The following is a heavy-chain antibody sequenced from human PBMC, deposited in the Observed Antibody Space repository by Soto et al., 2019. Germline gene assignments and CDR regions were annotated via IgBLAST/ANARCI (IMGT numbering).Heavy chain of an antibody. CDR1: GFTSISSA. CDR3: AADQGGSYYRLGY. CDR2: IAVGSGNA. J-gene: IGHJ4*02. D-gene: IGHD3-22*01. Sequence: EASVKVSCKASGFTSISSAVQWVRQARGQRLEWIGWIAVGSGNANSAQKFQERVRITRDISTSTVYMDLSSLGSEDTAVYFCAADQGGSYYRLGYWGQGTLVTVSS. V-gene: IGHV1-58*01.